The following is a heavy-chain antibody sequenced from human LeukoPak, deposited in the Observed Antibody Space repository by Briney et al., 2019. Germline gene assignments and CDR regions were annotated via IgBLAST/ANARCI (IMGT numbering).Heavy chain of an antibody. D-gene: IGHD3-3*01. V-gene: IGHV4-59*08. CDR1: GGSISSYY. Sequence: MSSETLSLTCTVSGGSISSYYWSWIRQPPGKGLEWIGYIYYSGSTNYNPSLKSRVTISVDTSKNQFSLKLSSVTAADTAVYYCARLWDDEWLARSIRYFDYWGQGTLVTVSS. CDR3: ARLWDDEWLARSIRYFDY. CDR2: IYYSGST. J-gene: IGHJ4*02.